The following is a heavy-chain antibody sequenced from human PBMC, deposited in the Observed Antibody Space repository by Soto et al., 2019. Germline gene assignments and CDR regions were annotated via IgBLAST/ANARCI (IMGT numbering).Heavy chain of an antibody. V-gene: IGHV3-30-3*01. J-gene: IGHJ6*02. Sequence: GSLRLSCAASGFTFSSYAMHWVRQAPGKGLEWVAVISYDGSNKYYADSVKGRFTISRDNSKNTLYLQMNSLRAEDTAVYYGARDRSTWYYGMDVWGQGTTVTVSS. CDR3: ARDRSTWYYGMDV. CDR1: GFTFSSYA. D-gene: IGHD2-2*01. CDR2: ISYDGSNK.